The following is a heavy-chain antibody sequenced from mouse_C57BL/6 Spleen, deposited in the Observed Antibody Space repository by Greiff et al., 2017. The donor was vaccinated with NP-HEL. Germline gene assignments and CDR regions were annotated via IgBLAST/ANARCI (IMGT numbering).Heavy chain of an antibody. V-gene: IGHV5-4*01. Sequence: DVMLVESGGGLVKPGGSLKLSCAASGFTFSSYAMSWVRQTPEKRLEWVATISDGGSYTYYPDNVKGRFTISRDNAKNNLYLQMSHLKSEDTAMYYCARELTGTVFDYWGQGTTLTVSS. CDR3: ARELTGTVFDY. CDR2: ISDGGSYT. CDR1: GFTFSSYA. J-gene: IGHJ2*01. D-gene: IGHD4-1*01.